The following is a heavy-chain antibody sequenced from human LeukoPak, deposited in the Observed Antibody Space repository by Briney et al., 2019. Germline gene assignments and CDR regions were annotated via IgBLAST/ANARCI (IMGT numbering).Heavy chain of an antibody. J-gene: IGHJ4*02. D-gene: IGHD3-22*01. Sequence: GGSLRLSCAASGFTFDNYAMSWVRLAPGKGLEWVSVISGSGANTYYADSVKGRFTISRDNSKNTLYLQMNSLRAEDTAVYYCVRGSPYYYDSSGFYYFDNWGQGTLVTVAS. CDR1: GFTFDNYA. V-gene: IGHV3-23*01. CDR2: ISGSGANT. CDR3: VRGSPYYYDSSGFYYFDN.